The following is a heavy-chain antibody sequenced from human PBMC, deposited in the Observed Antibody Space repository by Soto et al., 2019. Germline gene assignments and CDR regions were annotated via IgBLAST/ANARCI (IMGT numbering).Heavy chain of an antibody. D-gene: IGHD5-12*01. CDR2: ISGSGGST. V-gene: IGHV3-23*01. CDR1: GFTFSSYA. J-gene: IGHJ4*02. CDR3: ANGGYSGYGPGDY. Sequence: GGSLRLSCAASGFTFSSYAMSWVRQAPGKGLEWVSAISGSGGSTYYADSVKGRFTISRDNSKNTLYLQMNSLRAEDTAVYYCANGGYSGYGPGDYWGQGTLVTVSS.